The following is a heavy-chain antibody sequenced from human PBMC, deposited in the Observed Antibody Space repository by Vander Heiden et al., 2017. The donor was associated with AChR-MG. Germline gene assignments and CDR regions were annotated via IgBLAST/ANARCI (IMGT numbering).Heavy chain of an antibody. J-gene: IGHJ4*02. D-gene: IGHD3-22*01. Sequence: QVQLVESGGGVVQPGRSLRLSCAASGFTFSASVMHWVRQAPGKGLEWVALISYDGSKIHYADSVKGPFTISRDNSKNMLYLEMSSLRTEDTAVYYCAKDTQPYRENSGYFFDNWGQGTLVTVSS. CDR1: GFTFSASV. V-gene: IGHV3-30*18. CDR3: AKDTQPYRENSGYFFDN. CDR2: ISYDGSKI.